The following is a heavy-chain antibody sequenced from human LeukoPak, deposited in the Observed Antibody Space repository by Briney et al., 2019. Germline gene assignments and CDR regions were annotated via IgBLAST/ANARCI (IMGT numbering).Heavy chain of an antibody. Sequence: GGSLRLSCAVSEFTFTAYWMSWVRQAPGKGLEWVANINQDGSEKYYVDSVKGRFTISRDNAKNSLFLQVNSLRAEDTAVYYCARARNCDSWGQGTLVTVSS. D-gene: IGHD1-7*01. CDR3: ARARNCDS. V-gene: IGHV3-7*05. J-gene: IGHJ5*01. CDR2: INQDGSEK. CDR1: EFTFTAYW.